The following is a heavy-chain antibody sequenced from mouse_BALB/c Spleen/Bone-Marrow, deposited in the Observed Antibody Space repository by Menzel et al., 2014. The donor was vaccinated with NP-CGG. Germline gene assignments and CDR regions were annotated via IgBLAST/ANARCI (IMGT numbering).Heavy chain of an antibody. CDR3: ARALGDGYYYAMDY. CDR1: GYTFTSYW. D-gene: IGHD2-3*01. J-gene: IGHJ4*01. Sequence: QVQLQQSGAELVKPGAPVKLSCKASGYTFTSYWMNWVKQRPGRGLAWIGRIDPSDSETHYNQKFKDKATLTVDKSSSTAYIQLSSLTSEESAVYYWARALGDGYYYAMDYWGQGTSVTVSS. CDR2: IDPSDSET. V-gene: IGHV1-69*02.